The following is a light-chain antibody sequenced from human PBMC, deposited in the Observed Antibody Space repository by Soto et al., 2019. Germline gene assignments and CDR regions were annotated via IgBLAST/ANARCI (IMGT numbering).Light chain of an antibody. J-gene: IGKJ2*03. CDR1: QTISIY. Sequence: DIQMTQSPSSLSASVGDRVTITCRASQTISIYLNWYQKIPGKAPKLLIHAASSLQSWVPSRFSASGSGTDFTLTISSLQPEDFATYYCQQSYSTPYSFGQGTKVNIK. CDR3: QQSYSTPYS. CDR2: AAS. V-gene: IGKV1-39*01.